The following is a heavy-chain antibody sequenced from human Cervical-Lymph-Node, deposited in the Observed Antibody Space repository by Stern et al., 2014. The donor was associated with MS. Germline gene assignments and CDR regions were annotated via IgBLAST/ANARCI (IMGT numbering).Heavy chain of an antibody. V-gene: IGHV3-30*01. CDR1: GFTFSSYG. Sequence: DQLVESGGGVVQPGRSLRLSCAASGFTFSSYGLNWVRQAPGKGPEWVAGISNDGSHKYYADSVKGRFTISRDNSKNTLSLEMNSLGTEDTALYYCARDGMKTYCSGSSCYLGWFDYWGQGTLVTVSS. J-gene: IGHJ4*02. CDR3: ARDGMKTYCSGSSCYLGWFDY. D-gene: IGHD2-15*01. CDR2: ISNDGSHK.